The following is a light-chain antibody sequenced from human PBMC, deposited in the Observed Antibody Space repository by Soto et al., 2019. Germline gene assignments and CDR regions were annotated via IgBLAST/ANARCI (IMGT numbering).Light chain of an antibody. Sequence: QSVLTQPPSASGTPGQRVTISCSGSSSNIGSNTVNWYQQRPGTAPKLLIYSNNQRPSGVPDRFSGSKSGTSASLAISGLQSEDEADYYCAAWDDSLNGLFGGGTKLTFL. CDR3: AAWDDSLNGL. J-gene: IGLJ3*02. CDR1: SSNIGSNT. V-gene: IGLV1-44*01. CDR2: SNN.